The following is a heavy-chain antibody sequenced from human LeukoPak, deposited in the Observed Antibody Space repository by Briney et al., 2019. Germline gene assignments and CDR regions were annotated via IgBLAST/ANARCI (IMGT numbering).Heavy chain of an antibody. V-gene: IGHV3-21*01. Sequence: GGSLRLSCAASGFTFSSYSMNWVRQAPGKGLEWVSSISSSSYIYYADSVKGRFTISRDNAKNSLYLQMNSLRAEDTAVYYCARGEYYGSGSYYPDYWGQGTLVTVSS. CDR1: GFTFSSYS. D-gene: IGHD3-10*01. CDR3: ARGEYYGSGSYYPDY. CDR2: ISSSSYI. J-gene: IGHJ4*02.